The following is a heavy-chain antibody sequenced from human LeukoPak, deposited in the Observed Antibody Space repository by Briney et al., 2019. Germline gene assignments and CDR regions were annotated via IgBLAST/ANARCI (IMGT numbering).Heavy chain of an antibody. D-gene: IGHD5-12*01. V-gene: IGHV3-49*03. CDR2: IRSKIYGGTT. CDR3: VRYSGDADY. J-gene: IGHJ4*02. CDR1: GFTFDNYA. Sequence: GRSLRLSCTASGFTFDNYAMSWFRQAPGKGLEWVGFIRSKIYGGTTEYVASVKGRFTISRDDSKSIAYLQMNSLKSEDTAVYYCVRYSGDADYWGQGTLVTVSS.